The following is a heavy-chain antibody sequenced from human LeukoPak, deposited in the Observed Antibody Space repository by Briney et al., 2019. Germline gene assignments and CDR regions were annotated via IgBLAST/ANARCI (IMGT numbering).Heavy chain of an antibody. D-gene: IGHD3-3*01. CDR3: AKEPDYDFWSGYQYYFDY. V-gene: IGHV3-23*01. CDR1: GFTFSSYA. J-gene: IGHJ4*02. CDR2: ISGSGGST. Sequence: PGGSLRLSCAASGFTFSSYAMSWVRQAPGKGLEWVSAISGSGGSTYYAGSVKGRFTISRDNSKNTLYLQMNSLRAEDTAVYHCAKEPDYDFWSGYQYYFDYWGQGTLVTVSS.